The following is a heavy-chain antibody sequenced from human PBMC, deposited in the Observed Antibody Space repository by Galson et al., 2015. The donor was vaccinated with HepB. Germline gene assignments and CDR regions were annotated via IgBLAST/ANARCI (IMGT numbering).Heavy chain of an antibody. Sequence: SLRLSCAASGFTFSSYAMSWVRQAPGKGLEWVSAISGSGGSTYYADSVKGRFTISRDNSKNTLYLQMNSLRAEDTAVYYCAKVLGIAVAGRMYFDYWGQGTLVTVSS. CDR1: GFTFSSYA. CDR2: ISGSGGST. J-gene: IGHJ4*02. D-gene: IGHD6-19*01. V-gene: IGHV3-23*01. CDR3: AKVLGIAVAGRMYFDY.